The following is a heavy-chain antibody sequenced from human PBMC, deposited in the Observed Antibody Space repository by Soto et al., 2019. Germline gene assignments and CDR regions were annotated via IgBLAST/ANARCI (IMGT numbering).Heavy chain of an antibody. D-gene: IGHD3-9*01. V-gene: IGHV4-34*01. CDR3: AREWGFGRYFDWLFSGWFDP. CDR1: GGSLSGYY. Sequence: SETLSLTCAVYGGSLSGYYWSWIRQPPGKGLEWIGETNHSGSTNYNPSLKSRVTISVDTSKNQFSLKLSSVTAADTAVYYCAREWGFGRYFDWLFSGWFDPWGQGTLVTVSS. J-gene: IGHJ5*02. CDR2: TNHSGST.